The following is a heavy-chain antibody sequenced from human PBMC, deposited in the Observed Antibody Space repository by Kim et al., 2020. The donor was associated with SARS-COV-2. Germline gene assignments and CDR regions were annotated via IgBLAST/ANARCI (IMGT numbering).Heavy chain of an antibody. V-gene: IGHV3-33*05. CDR2: ISYDGSNK. Sequence: GSLRLSCAASGFTFSSYGMHWVRQAPGKGLEWVAVISYDGSNKYYADSVKGRFTISRDNSKNTLYLQMNSLRAEDTAVYYCARDQSAGYSSSWNDYWGQGTLVTVSS. CDR1: GFTFSSYG. CDR3: ARDQSAGYSSSWNDY. D-gene: IGHD6-13*01. J-gene: IGHJ4*02.